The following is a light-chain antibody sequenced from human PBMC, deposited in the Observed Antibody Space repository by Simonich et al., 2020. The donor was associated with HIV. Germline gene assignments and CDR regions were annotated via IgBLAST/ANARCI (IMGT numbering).Light chain of an antibody. CDR3: CSYAGSYIWV. CDR2: DGS. CDR1: SSDVGSYNL. V-gene: IGLV2-23*01. J-gene: IGLJ3*02. Sequence: QSALTQPASVSGSPGQSITISCTGTSSDVGSYNLVSWYKQHPGKAPKLMIYDGSKRPSWVSNRFSGSKSGNTASLTISGLQAEDEADYYCCSYAGSYIWVFGGGTKLTV.